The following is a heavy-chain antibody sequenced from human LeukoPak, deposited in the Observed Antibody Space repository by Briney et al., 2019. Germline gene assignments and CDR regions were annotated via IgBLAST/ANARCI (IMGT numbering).Heavy chain of an antibody. D-gene: IGHD6-19*01. CDR3: AREVAGGGDYYMDV. Sequence: PSETLSLTCTVSGGFISSYYWSWIRQPPGKGREWIGYIYYSGSTNHSPSLKSGVTISVDTSKNQFSLKLSSVTAADTAVYYCAREVAGGGDYYMDVWGKGTTVTVSS. V-gene: IGHV4-59*01. CDR1: GGFISSYY. CDR2: IYYSGST. J-gene: IGHJ6*03.